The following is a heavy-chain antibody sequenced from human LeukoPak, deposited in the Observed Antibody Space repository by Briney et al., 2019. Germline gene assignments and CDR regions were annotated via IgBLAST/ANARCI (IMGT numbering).Heavy chain of an antibody. CDR3: AKDELSIAAAGPWGY. V-gene: IGHV3-23*01. D-gene: IGHD6-13*01. CDR2: TSGSGGST. J-gene: IGHJ4*02. Sequence: GGSLRLSCAASGFTFSSYAMSWVRQAPGKGLEWVSATSGSGGSTYYADSVKGRFTISRDNSKNTLYLQMNSLRAEDTAVYYCAKDELSIAAAGPWGYWGQGTLVTVSS. CDR1: GFTFSSYA.